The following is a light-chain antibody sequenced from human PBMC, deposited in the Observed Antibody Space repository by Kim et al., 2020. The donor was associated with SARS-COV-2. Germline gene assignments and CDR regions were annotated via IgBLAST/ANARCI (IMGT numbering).Light chain of an antibody. J-gene: IGLJ2*01. CDR2: RNN. V-gene: IGLV1-47*01. CDR3: AAWDDSLSGVV. CDR1: ISNSGSNY. Sequence: GRRVTSSCSGSISNSGSNYVYWYQQLPGTAPKLLIYRNNQRPSGVPDRFSGSKSGTSASLAISGLRSEDEADYYCAAWDDSLSGVVFGGGTQLTVL.